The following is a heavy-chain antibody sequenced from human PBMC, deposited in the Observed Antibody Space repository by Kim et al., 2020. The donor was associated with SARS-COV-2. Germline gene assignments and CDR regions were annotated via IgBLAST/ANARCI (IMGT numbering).Heavy chain of an antibody. CDR1: GYSFTSYW. CDR3: ARLYRGRLNWFDP. Sequence: GESLKISCKGSGYSFTSYWINWVRQMPAKGLEWMGRIDPSDSYTNYIPSFQGHVTISADKSISTAYLQWSSLKASDTAMYYCARLYRGRLNWFDPWGQGTLVTVSS. D-gene: IGHD6-25*01. J-gene: IGHJ5*02. CDR2: IDPSDSYT. V-gene: IGHV5-10-1*01.